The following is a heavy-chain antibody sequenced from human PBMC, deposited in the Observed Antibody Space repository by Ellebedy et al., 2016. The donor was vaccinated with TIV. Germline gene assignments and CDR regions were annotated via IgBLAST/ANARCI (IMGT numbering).Heavy chain of an antibody. Sequence: GESLKISCAASGFTFGSYGMHWVRQAPGKGLEWVAVIWYDGSNKYYADSVKGRFTISRDNSKNTLYLQMNSLRAEDTAVYYCARAALEYWGQGTLVTVSS. D-gene: IGHD1-1*01. CDR1: GFTFGSYG. V-gene: IGHV3-33*01. CDR3: ARAALEY. J-gene: IGHJ4*02. CDR2: IWYDGSNK.